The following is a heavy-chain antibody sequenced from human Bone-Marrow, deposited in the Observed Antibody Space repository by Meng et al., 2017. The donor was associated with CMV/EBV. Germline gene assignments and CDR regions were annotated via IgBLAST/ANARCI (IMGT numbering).Heavy chain of an antibody. V-gene: IGHV3-30*04. Sequence: GGSLRLSCAASGFTFSSYAMHWVRQAPGKGLEWVAVISYDGSNKYYADSVKGRFTISRDNSKNTLYLQMNSLRAEDTAVYYCARDRNDFWRGYSSSYYYYGMDVWGQGTTVTVYS. CDR1: GFTFSSYA. CDR2: ISYDGSNK. J-gene: IGHJ6*02. CDR3: ARDRNDFWRGYSSSYYYYGMDV. D-gene: IGHD3-3*01.